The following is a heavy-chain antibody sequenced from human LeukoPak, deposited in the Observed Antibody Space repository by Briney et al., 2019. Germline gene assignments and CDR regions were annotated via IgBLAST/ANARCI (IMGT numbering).Heavy chain of an antibody. V-gene: IGHV1-8*01. CDR1: GYTFINND. J-gene: IGHJ5*02. CDR3: ARSHTRKGFCGGGRCYPAVWWFDP. D-gene: IGHD2-15*01. Sequence: ASVRVSCKASGYTFINNDINWVRQAPGQGLEWMAWIDPKNGNRGYAQNFQGRVTMTTDTSISTAYMELSSLRSEDTAVYYCARSHTRKGFCGGGRCYPAVWWFDPWGQGTLVTVSS. CDR2: IDPKNGNR.